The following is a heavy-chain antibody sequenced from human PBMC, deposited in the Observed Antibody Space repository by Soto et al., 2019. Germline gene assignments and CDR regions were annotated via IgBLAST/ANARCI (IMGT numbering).Heavy chain of an antibody. D-gene: IGHD6-19*01. CDR1: GFTVSSNY. V-gene: IGHV3-53*01. CDR2: IYSGGST. J-gene: IGHJ6*02. Sequence: EVQLVESGGGLIQPGGSLRLSCAASGFTVSSNYMSWVRQAPGKGLEWVSVIYSGGSTYYADSVKGRFTISRDNSKNTLYLQMNSRRAEDTAVYYCASTGASGWGPSSYYGMDVWGQGTTVTVSS. CDR3: ASTGASGWGPSSYYGMDV.